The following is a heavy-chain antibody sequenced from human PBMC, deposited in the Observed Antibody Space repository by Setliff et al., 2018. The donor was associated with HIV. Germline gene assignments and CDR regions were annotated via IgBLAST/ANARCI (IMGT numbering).Heavy chain of an antibody. J-gene: IGHJ6*03. CDR3: ARGANPTYYDFWSGNYMRKYYYYYMDV. V-gene: IGHV4-34*01. Sequence: PSETLSLTCAVYGRSLSGYYWSWIRQLPGKGLEWIGEINQSGSTNYNPSLKSRVTISVDTSKNQFSLKLSSVTAADTAVYYCARGANPTYYDFWSGNYMRKYYYYYMDVWGKGTTVTVSS. CDR2: INQSGST. CDR1: GRSLSGYY. D-gene: IGHD3-3*01.